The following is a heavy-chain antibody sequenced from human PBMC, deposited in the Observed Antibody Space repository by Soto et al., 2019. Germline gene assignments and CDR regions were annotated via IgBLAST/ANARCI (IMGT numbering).Heavy chain of an antibody. CDR2: INHRGST. CDR1: GGSFRGYY. Sequence: QVQLQQWGAGLLKPSETLSLTCVVYGGSFRGYYWSWIRQSPGKGLEWIGGINHRGSTNYNPSLESRVTISVDTSKNQFSLKLPSVTAADTAMYYCARDGLCTSTTCRVGNWFDPWGQVTLVTVSS. V-gene: IGHV4-34*01. J-gene: IGHJ5*02. CDR3: ARDGLCTSTTCRVGNWFDP. D-gene: IGHD2-2*01.